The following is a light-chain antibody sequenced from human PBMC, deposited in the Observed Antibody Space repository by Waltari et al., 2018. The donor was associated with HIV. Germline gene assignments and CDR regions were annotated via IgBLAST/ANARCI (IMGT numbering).Light chain of an antibody. J-gene: IGKJ2*01. V-gene: IGKV3-20*01. Sequence: EIVLTQSPGTLSLSPGERATLSCRASQSVSSSYLAWYQQKPGQAPRLLIYGASSRATGIPDRFSGSGSGTDFTLTISRLEPEDFAVYYCQQYGSSPFLGSYTFGQGTKLEIK. CDR2: GAS. CDR1: QSVSSSY. CDR3: QQYGSSPFLGSYT.